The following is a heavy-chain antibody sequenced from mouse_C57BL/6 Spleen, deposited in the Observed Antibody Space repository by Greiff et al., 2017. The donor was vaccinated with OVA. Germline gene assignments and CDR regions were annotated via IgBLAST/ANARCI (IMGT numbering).Heavy chain of an antibody. D-gene: IGHD1-1*01. Sequence: QVQLKQPGAELVKPGASVKLSCKASGYTFTSYWMHWVKQRPGQGLEWIGMIHPNSGSTNYNEKFKSKATLTVDKSSSTAYMQLSSLTSEDSAVYYCARRDYYGSSGWFAYWGQGTLVTVSA. V-gene: IGHV1-64*01. J-gene: IGHJ3*01. CDR3: ARRDYYGSSGWFAY. CDR2: IHPNSGST. CDR1: GYTFTSYW.